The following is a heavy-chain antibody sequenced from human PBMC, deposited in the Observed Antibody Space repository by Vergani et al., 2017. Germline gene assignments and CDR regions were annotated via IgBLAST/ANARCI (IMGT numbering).Heavy chain of an antibody. Sequence: QVQLVQSGGGVVQPGGSLRLSCVASGFTFNRYGMQWVRQAPGKGLEWVAYVLFDGSNEYYADSVKGRFIVSRDNSNDALYLQMNSLRTDDTAVYYCARDLAYCHEGSCALWGRGGVVTVSS. D-gene: IGHD2-15*01. CDR3: ARDLAYCHEGSCAL. V-gene: IGHV3-30*02. CDR2: VLFDGSNE. J-gene: IGHJ2*01. CDR1: GFTFNRYG.